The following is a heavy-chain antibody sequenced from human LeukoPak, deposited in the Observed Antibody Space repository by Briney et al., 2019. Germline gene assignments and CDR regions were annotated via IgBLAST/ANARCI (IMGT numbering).Heavy chain of an antibody. CDR3: TTGTWIQLWLADY. V-gene: IGHV3-15*01. CDR1: GFTFSNAC. J-gene: IGHJ4*02. Sequence: GGSLRLSCAASGFTFSNACMSWVRQAPGKGLEWVGHIKTKTDGGTTDYAAPVKGRFTISRDDSKNTLYLQMNSLKTEDTALYYCTTGTWIQLWLADYWGRGTLVTVSS. CDR2: IKTKTDGGTT. D-gene: IGHD5-18*01.